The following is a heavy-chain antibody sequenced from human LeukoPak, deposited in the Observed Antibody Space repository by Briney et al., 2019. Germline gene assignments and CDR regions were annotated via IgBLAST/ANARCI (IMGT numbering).Heavy chain of an antibody. CDR2: IYTSGST. D-gene: IGHD3-22*01. J-gene: IGHJ4*02. CDR3: ARLADYYDSSGSFDY. V-gene: IGHV4-4*07. Sequence: SETLSLTCTVSDDSISSYYWSWIRQPAGKGLEWIGRIYTSGSTNYNPSLKSRVTISVDTSKNQFSLKLSSVTAADTAVYYCARLADYYDSSGSFDYWGQGTLATVSS. CDR1: DDSISSYY.